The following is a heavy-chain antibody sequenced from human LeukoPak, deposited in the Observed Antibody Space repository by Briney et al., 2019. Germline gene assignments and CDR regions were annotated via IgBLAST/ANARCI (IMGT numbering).Heavy chain of an antibody. J-gene: IGHJ4*02. D-gene: IGHD5-18*01. Sequence: GGSLRLSCAASGFTVSSNYMSWVRQAPGKGLEWVSVIYSGGSTYNADSVKGRFTISRDNSKNTLYLQMNSLKAEDTAVYYCARDPDGYRQGHHFDYWGQGTLVTVSS. CDR3: ARDPDGYRQGHHFDY. CDR2: IYSGGST. CDR1: GFTVSSNY. V-gene: IGHV3-66*01.